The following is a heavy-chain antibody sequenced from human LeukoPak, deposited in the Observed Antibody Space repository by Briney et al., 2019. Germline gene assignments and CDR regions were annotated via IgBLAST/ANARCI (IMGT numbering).Heavy chain of an antibody. D-gene: IGHD7-27*01. CDR3: TAGLGKSDFDY. V-gene: IGHV3-15*01. CDR1: GFTFSSYS. CDR2: IKSKTDGGTT. Sequence: PGGSLRLSCAASGFTFSSYSMNWVRQAPGKGLEWVARIKSKTDGGTTDYAAPVKGRFTISTDDSKNTLYLQMNSLKTEDTAVYYCTAGLGKSDFDYWGQGSLVTVSS. J-gene: IGHJ4*02.